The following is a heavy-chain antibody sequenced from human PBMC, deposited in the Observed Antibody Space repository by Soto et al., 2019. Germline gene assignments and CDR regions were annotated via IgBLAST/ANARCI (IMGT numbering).Heavy chain of an antibody. V-gene: IGHV4-34*01. J-gene: IGHJ4*02. D-gene: IGHD3-9*01. CDR1: GGSFSGYY. CDR3: ARLPQKVLRYFDWLPSRYYFDY. CDR2: INHSGST. Sequence: QVQLQQWGAGLLKPSETLSLTCAVYGGSFSGYYWSWIRQPPGKGLEWIGEINHSGSTNYNPSLKSRVTISEDTSTIQFSLKLSSVTAADTAVYYCARLPQKVLRYFDWLPSRYYFDYWGQGTLVTVSS.